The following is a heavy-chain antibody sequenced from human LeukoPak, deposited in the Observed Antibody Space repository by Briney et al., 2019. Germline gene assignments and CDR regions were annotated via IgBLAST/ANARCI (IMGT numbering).Heavy chain of an antibody. CDR3: AKSGGYRLIDY. Sequence: SETLSLTCTVSGASISGSVYYCGWIRQPPGKGLEWIGSIYSSGSTYYNASLQSRVTISIETSKNQISLRLNSVTAADTAMYYCAKSGGYRLIDYWGQGTLVTVSS. CDR2: IYSSGST. CDR1: GASISGSVYY. D-gene: IGHD1-26*01. J-gene: IGHJ4*02. V-gene: IGHV4-39*01.